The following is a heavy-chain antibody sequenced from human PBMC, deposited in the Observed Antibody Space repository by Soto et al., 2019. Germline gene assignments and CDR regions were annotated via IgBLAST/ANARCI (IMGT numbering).Heavy chain of an antibody. CDR1: GFTFSSYA. CDR2: VSTDGSYK. J-gene: IGHJ4*02. D-gene: IGHD6-19*01. V-gene: IGHV3-30-3*01. Sequence: QVQLVESGGGVVQPGRSLRLSCAASGFTFSSYAMHWVRQTPGRGLEWVAVVSTDGSYKYYADSVKGRFSIYREHSKKTLNMQLNSLGPEDTAVYFCARAPFGGWKTSGWFAGRAWGPFDYWGQGPVVTVSS. CDR3: ARAPFGGWKTSGWFAGRAWGPFDY.